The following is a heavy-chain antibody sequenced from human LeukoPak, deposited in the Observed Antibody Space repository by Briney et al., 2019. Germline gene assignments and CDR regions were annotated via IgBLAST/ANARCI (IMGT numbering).Heavy chain of an antibody. D-gene: IGHD3-22*01. Sequence: PGGSLRLSCAASGFTFNNYNMNWVRQAPGKALEWVSSITSSGTYIFYADSVKGRFTISRDNAKNSLYLQINSLGPEDTAVYFCARDPYSGNYGSYYYYYMDVWGEGTTVTVSS. V-gene: IGHV3-21*01. CDR3: ARDPYSGNYGSYYYYYMDV. J-gene: IGHJ6*03. CDR2: ITSSGTYI. CDR1: GFTFNNYN.